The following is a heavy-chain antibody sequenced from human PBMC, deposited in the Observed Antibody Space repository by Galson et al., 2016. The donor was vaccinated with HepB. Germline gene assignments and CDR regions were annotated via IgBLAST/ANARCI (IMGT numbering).Heavy chain of an antibody. V-gene: IGHV4-4*02. J-gene: IGHJ4*02. D-gene: IGHD2-2*02. Sequence: SETLSLTCAVSGDSLSSSIWWSRVRQPPEKGLEWIGEIFHSGSTNYNPSLKSRVTMSVDKSKNQFSLKLTSVSAADTAVYYCARKSYRRLDYWGQGTLVTVSS. CDR3: ARKSYRRLDY. CDR1: GDSLSSSIW. CDR2: IFHSGST.